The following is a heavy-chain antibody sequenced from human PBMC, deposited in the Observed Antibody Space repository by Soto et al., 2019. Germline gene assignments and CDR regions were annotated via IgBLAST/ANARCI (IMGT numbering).Heavy chain of an antibody. Sequence: QVQLVQSGAEVKKPGSSVRVSCKASGGTFSSYTINWVRQAPGQGLEWMGRVVPKIGSRNFVQKLQGRLTLNAEKSTRKEYLELSSLRSEDTAVYYCAGGGRENHWNDGDFTYWGQGTRVTVSS. J-gene: IGHJ4*02. D-gene: IGHD1-1*01. CDR1: GGTFSSYT. CDR3: AGGGRENHWNDGDFTY. CDR2: VVPKIGSR. V-gene: IGHV1-69*08.